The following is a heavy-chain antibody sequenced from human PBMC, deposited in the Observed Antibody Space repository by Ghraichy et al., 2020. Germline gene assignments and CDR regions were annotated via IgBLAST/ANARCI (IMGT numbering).Heavy chain of an antibody. J-gene: IGHJ2*01. CDR1: GGSVSSGSYY. D-gene: IGHD3-16*01. Sequence: SETLSLTCTVSGGSVSSGSYYWSWIRQPPGKGLEWIGYIYYSGSTNFNPSLKSRVTISVDTSKNQFSLKLSSVTAADTAVYYCARQFIRGRAAWYFDLWGRGTLVTVSS. CDR2: IYYSGST. CDR3: ARQFIRGRAAWYFDL. V-gene: IGHV4-61*01.